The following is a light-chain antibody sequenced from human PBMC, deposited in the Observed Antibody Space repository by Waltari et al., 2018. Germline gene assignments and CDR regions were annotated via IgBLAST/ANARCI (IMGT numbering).Light chain of an antibody. CDR2: EVS. J-gene: IGLJ2*01. Sequence: QSALTQPASVSGSPGQSITISCTGTSSDVGRYNLVSWYQQHPGKAPKLMIYEVSKRPSGVSKRFSGSQSGNTASLTISGLQAEDDADYYCCSYAGSSTDGVVGGGTKLTVL. CDR1: SSDVGRYNL. V-gene: IGLV2-23*02. CDR3: CSYAGSSTDGV.